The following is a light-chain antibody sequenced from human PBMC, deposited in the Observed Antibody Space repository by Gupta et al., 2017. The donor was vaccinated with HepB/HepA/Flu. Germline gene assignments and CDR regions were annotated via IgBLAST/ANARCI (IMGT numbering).Light chain of an antibody. Sequence: DIQMTQSPSSLSASVGDRVTITCRASQDISNHLAWYQQKPGKVPKLLIYVSSTLQSGVPSRFSGSGSGTHFTLTISSLQPEDVATYYCQKYYGAPWTFGQGTKVEIK. CDR3: QKYYGAPWT. CDR2: VSS. V-gene: IGKV1-27*01. J-gene: IGKJ1*01. CDR1: QDISNH.